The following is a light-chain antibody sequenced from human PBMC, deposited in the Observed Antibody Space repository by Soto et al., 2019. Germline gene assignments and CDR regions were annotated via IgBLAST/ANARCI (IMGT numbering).Light chain of an antibody. Sequence: DIQMTQSPSSLSASVGDRVTITCQASQDISNYLNWYQQNVGKAPKLLIYGASNLETGVPLRFSGSGSGTEFNFTISSLQHEDIAVYFCQQCDSLTLTFGGGTKVEIK. CDR2: GAS. V-gene: IGKV1-33*01. CDR1: QDISNY. CDR3: QQCDSLTLT. J-gene: IGKJ4*01.